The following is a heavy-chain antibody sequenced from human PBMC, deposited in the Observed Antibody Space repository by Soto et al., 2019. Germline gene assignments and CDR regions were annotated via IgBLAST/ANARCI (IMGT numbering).Heavy chain of an antibody. Sequence: SVKVSCKASGGTFSSYAISWVRQAPGQGLEWMGGIIPIFGTANYAQKFQGRVTITADESTSTAYMELSSLRSEDTAVYYCARDYGSGSYYAPLYYYYGMDVWGQGTTVTVSS. CDR2: IIPIFGTA. CDR1: GGTFSSYA. J-gene: IGHJ6*02. CDR3: ARDYGSGSYYAPLYYYYGMDV. D-gene: IGHD3-10*01. V-gene: IGHV1-69*13.